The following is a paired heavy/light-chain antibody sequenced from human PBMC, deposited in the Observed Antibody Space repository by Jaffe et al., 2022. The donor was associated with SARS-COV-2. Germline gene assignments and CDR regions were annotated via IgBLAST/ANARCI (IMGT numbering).Heavy chain of an antibody. V-gene: IGHV3-74*01. J-gene: IGHJ6*02. CDR1: GFTFSSYW. CDR3: ASGGRHGQQLVRWYYYYGMDV. CDR2: INSDGSST. D-gene: IGHD6-13*01. Sequence: EVQLVESGGGLVQPGGSLRLSCAASGFTFSSYWMHWVRQAPGKGLVWVSRINSDGSSTSYADSVKGRFTISRDNAKNTLYLQMNSLRAEDTAVYYCASGGRHGQQLVRWYYYYGMDVWGQGTTVTVSS.
Light chain of an antibody. V-gene: IGKV2-28*01. CDR2: LGS. Sequence: DIVMTQSPLSLPVTPGEPASISCRSSQSLLHSNGYNYLDWYLQKPGQSPQLLIYLGSNRASGVPDRFSGSGSGTDFTLKISRVEAEDVGVYYCMQALQTPTFGQGTRLEIK. CDR1: QSLLHSNGYNY. CDR3: MQALQTPT. J-gene: IGKJ5*01.